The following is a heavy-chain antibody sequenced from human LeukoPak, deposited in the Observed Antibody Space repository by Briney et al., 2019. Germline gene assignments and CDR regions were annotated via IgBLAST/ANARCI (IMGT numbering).Heavy chain of an antibody. CDR3: ARDDGYNSQGDY. D-gene: IGHD5-24*01. CDR1: GYTFTGHY. V-gene: IGHV1-2*02. J-gene: IGHJ4*02. Sequence: ASVKVSCKASGYTFTGHYMHWVRQAPGQGLEWMGWINPNSGGTNYAQKFQGRVTMTRDTSISTAYMELSRLRSDDTAVYYCARDDGYNSQGDYWGQGTLVTVSS. CDR2: INPNSGGT.